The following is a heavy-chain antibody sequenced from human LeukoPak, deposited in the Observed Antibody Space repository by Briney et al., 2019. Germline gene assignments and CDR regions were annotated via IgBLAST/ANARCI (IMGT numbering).Heavy chain of an antibody. Sequence: GGSLRLSCAASGFTFSSYAMSWVRQAPGKGLEWVSGVSGSGGSTVYTDSVKGRFTISRDNSKNTLYLQMNSLRAEDTAVYYCAKAYSPGYYDSSGYYYFDYWGQGTLVTVSS. J-gene: IGHJ4*02. D-gene: IGHD3-22*01. V-gene: IGHV3-23*01. CDR2: VSGSGGST. CDR3: AKAYSPGYYDSSGYYYFDY. CDR1: GFTFSSYA.